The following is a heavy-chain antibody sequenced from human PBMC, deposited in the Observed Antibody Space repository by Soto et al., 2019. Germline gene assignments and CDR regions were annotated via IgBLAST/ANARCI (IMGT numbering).Heavy chain of an antibody. CDR3: ARVTPPDYYDSSGYPWFHP. J-gene: IGHJ5*02. Sequence: SETLSLTCAVSGGSISSSNWWSWVRQPPGKGLEWIGEIYHSGSTNYNPSLKSRVTISVDKSKNQFSLKLSSVTAADTAVYYCARVTPPDYYDSSGYPWFHPWGQGTLVTVSS. CDR2: IYHSGST. D-gene: IGHD3-22*01. CDR1: GGSISSSNW. V-gene: IGHV4-4*02.